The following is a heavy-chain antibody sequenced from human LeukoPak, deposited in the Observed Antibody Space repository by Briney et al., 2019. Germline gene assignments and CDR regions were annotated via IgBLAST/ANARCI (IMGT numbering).Heavy chain of an antibody. D-gene: IGHD6-19*01. CDR1: GFTFSKYW. J-gene: IGHJ4*02. V-gene: IGHV3-74*01. CDR3: ATKQWLAPPPDS. CDR2: INTXGTVT. Sequence: GGSLRLSCAASGFTFSKYWMLXXRQAPGKGLXXVSRINTXGTVTTYADSVKGRFTVSRDNADNTMFLQMNSVRDEDTAVYYCATKQWLAPPPDSWGQGTPVTVSS.